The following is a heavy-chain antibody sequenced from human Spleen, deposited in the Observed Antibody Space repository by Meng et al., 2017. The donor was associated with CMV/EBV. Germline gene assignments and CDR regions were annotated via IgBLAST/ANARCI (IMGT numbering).Heavy chain of an antibody. Sequence: SGYYWGWIRQPPGKEMEWIGSVYHSGSAYYNPPFKSRVVVSVDTSRNQFSLSLTSVTTADTALYFCARIYCSSSNCYPRGFNWFDPWGQGTLVTVSS. V-gene: IGHV4-39*07. CDR2: VYHSGSA. CDR1: SGYY. D-gene: IGHD2-2*01. J-gene: IGHJ5*02. CDR3: ARIYCSSSNCYPRGFNWFDP.